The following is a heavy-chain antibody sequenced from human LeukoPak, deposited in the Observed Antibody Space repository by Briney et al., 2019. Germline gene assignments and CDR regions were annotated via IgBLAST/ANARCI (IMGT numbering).Heavy chain of an antibody. D-gene: IGHD1-20*01. CDR2: IYTSGST. Sequence: SETLSLTCTVSGGSISSYYWSWIRQPPGKGLEWIGYIYTSGSTNYNPSLKSRVTISVDTSKNQFSLKLSSVTAADTAVYYCASHSPVRHNFDAFDIWGQGTMVTVSS. V-gene: IGHV4-4*09. CDR1: GGSISSYY. CDR3: ASHSPVRHNFDAFDI. J-gene: IGHJ3*02.